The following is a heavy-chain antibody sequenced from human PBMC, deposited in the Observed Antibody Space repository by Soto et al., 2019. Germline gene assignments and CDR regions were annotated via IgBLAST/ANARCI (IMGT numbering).Heavy chain of an antibody. CDR1: GFTFSSYG. CDR3: ARDKPAYCSGGSCYRRNWFDP. CDR2: IWYDGSNK. V-gene: IGHV3-33*01. J-gene: IGHJ5*02. Sequence: AGGSLRLSCAASGFTFSSYGMHWVRQAPGKGLEWVAVIWYDGSNKYYADSVKGRFTISRDNSKNTLYLQMNSLRAEDTAVYYCARDKPAYCSGGSCYRRNWFDPWGQGTPGHRLL. D-gene: IGHD2-15*01.